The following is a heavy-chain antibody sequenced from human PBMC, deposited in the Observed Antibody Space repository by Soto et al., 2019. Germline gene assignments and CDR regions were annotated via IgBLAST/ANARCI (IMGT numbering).Heavy chain of an antibody. V-gene: IGHV7-4-1*01. CDR3: ANTFHDSSGYYGTAGFDP. CDR2: INTNTGNP. Sequence: GASVKVSCKASGYTFTSYAMNWVRQAPGQGLEWMGWINTNTGNPTYAQGFTGRFVFSLDTSVSTAYLQICSLKAEDTAMYYCANTFHDSSGYYGTAGFDPWGQGTLVTVSS. J-gene: IGHJ5*02. D-gene: IGHD3-22*01. CDR1: GYTFTSYA.